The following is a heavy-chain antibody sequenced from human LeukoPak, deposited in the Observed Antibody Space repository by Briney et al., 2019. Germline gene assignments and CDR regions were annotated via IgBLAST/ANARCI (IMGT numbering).Heavy chain of an antibody. CDR3: VRSDWFDP. V-gene: IGHV3-74*01. Sequence: GGSLRLSCVASVFTLSSNWMHWVRQAPGKGLVWVSRIKNDGSRTSYADSVKGRFTISRDNAKNTRYLQMSSLRAEDTAVYYCVRSDWFDPWGQGTLVTVSS. CDR2: IKNDGSRT. J-gene: IGHJ5*02. CDR1: VFTLSSNW.